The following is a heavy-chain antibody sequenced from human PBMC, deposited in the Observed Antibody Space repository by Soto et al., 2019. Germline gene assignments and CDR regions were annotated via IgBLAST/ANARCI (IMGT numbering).Heavy chain of an antibody. Sequence: PGGSLRLSCAASGFTFSSYSLNWVRQAPGKGLECVSYISTGSNSIYYADSVKGRFTTSRDSAKNSLFLQMNSLRDEDMAVYFCARAKNIGLYSPFDYWGRGXLVTVYS. CDR1: GFTFSSYS. D-gene: IGHD2-8*01. V-gene: IGHV3-48*02. J-gene: IGHJ4*02. CDR3: ARAKNIGLYSPFDY. CDR2: ISTGSNSI.